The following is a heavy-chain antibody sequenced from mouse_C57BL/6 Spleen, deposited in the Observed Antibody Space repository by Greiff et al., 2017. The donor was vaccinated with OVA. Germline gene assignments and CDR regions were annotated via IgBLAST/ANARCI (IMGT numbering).Heavy chain of an antibody. Sequence: QVQLQQPGAELVKPGASVKMSCKASGYTFTSYWITWVKQRPGQGLEWIGDIYPGSGSTNYNEKFKSKATLTVDTSSSTAYMQLSSLTSEDSAVYYCARDPSTVVRAMDYWGQGTSVTVSS. J-gene: IGHJ4*01. CDR3: ARDPSTVVRAMDY. CDR1: GYTFTSYW. CDR2: IYPGSGST. V-gene: IGHV1-55*01. D-gene: IGHD1-1*01.